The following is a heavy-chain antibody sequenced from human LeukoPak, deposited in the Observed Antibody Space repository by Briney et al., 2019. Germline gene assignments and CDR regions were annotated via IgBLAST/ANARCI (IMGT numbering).Heavy chain of an antibody. V-gene: IGHV3-15*01. CDR3: TTIDDFWSGYSSYYFDY. CDR1: GFTFSNAY. J-gene: IGHJ4*02. Sequence: GGSLRLSCAASGFTFSNAYMSWVRQAPGKGLEWVGRIKSKTHGGTTDYAAPVKGRFTISRDDSKNTLYLQMNSLKTEDTAVYYCTTIDDFWSGYSSYYFDYRGQGSLVTVSS. D-gene: IGHD3-3*01. CDR2: IKSKTHGGTT.